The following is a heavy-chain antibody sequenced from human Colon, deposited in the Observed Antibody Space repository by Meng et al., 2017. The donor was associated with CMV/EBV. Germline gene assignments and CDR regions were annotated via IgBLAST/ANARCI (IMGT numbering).Heavy chain of an antibody. CDR3: AKGVTSGSPYRAFDF. CDR1: GFIFKDYA. J-gene: IGHJ3*01. D-gene: IGHD3-22*01. V-gene: IGHV3-43D*04. Sequence: GESLKISCATSGFIFKDYAMHWVRQGPGRGLEWVSVVSWDGGSPWYADSVKGRFTISRDTSENTLYLQMNSLRVDDTALYYCAKGVTSGSPYRAFDFLGQGTKVTVSS. CDR2: VSWDGGSP.